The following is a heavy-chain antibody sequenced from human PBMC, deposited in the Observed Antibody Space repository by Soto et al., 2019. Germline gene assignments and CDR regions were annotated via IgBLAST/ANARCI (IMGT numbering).Heavy chain of an antibody. V-gene: IGHV1-69*01. Sequence: QVQLVQSGAEVKKPGSSVKVSCKASGTTFSSYAISWGRQALGQGLEWMGGIIPIFGTANYAQKFQGRVTITADESTSTAYMELSSLRSEDPAVYYCARDVANYVFDYWGQGTLVTVSS. CDR1: GTTFSSYA. CDR3: ARDVANYVFDY. CDR2: IIPIFGTA. J-gene: IGHJ4*02. D-gene: IGHD3-10*02.